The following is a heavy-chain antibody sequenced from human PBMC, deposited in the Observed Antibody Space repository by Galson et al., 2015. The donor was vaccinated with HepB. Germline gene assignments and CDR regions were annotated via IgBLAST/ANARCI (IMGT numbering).Heavy chain of an antibody. D-gene: IGHD6-13*01. CDR2: INHSRST. CDR3: ARDQQLPNWFDP. Sequence: SETLSLTCAVYGGSFSGYYWSWIRQPPGKGLEWIGEINHSRSTNCNPSLKSRVTISVDTSKNQFSLKLSSVTAADTAVYYCARDQQLPNWFDPWGQGTLVTVSS. CDR1: GGSFSGYY. J-gene: IGHJ5*02. V-gene: IGHV4-34*01.